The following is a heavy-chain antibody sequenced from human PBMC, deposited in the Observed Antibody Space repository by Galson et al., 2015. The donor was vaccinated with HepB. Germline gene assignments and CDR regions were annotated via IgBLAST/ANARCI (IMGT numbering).Heavy chain of an antibody. V-gene: IGHV3-15*01. CDR1: GFTFNTAW. CDR3: TTWGGDYVGH. Sequence: SLRLSCAASGFTFNTAWMSWVRQAPGKGLEWVAQIKSITDGGTTDYAAPVKGRFTISRVDSRNRLYLQLNSLKIEDTGVYYCTTWGGDYVGHWGQGTLVTVSS. J-gene: IGHJ5*02. D-gene: IGHD4-17*01. CDR2: IKSITDGGTT.